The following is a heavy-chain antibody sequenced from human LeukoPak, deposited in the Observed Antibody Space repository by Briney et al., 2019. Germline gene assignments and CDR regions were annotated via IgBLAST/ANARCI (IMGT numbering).Heavy chain of an antibody. CDR3: ARAQGQQNYYYYMDV. Sequence: ASVKVSCKASGYTFTSYGISWVRQAPGQGLEWMGWISAYNGNTNYAQKLQGRVTITTDKSTSTAYMELSSLRSEDTAVYYCARAQGQQNYYYYMDVWGKGTTVTVSS. D-gene: IGHD6-13*01. J-gene: IGHJ6*03. CDR1: GYTFTSYG. V-gene: IGHV1-18*01. CDR2: ISAYNGNT.